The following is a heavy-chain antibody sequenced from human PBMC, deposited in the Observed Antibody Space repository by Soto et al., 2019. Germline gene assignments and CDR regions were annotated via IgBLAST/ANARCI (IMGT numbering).Heavy chain of an antibody. Sequence: SLSLSCAASVFTFDDYAMDWFRQGPGTGLEWVPGISWNSDNIGYADSVKGRFTISRDNVKNSLYLQMNSLRAEDTALYYCAKDLYSNYGDAFDIWGQGTMVTVS. V-gene: IGHV3-9*01. CDR3: AKDLYSNYGDAFDI. J-gene: IGHJ3*02. CDR2: ISWNSDNI. D-gene: IGHD4-4*01. CDR1: VFTFDDYA.